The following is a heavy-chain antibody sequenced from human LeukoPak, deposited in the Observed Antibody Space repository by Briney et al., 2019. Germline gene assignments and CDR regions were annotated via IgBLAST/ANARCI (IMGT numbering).Heavy chain of an antibody. V-gene: IGHV3-30*18. CDR1: GLIFSKYW. J-gene: IGHJ4*02. Sequence: GGSLRLSCAASGLIFSKYWMTWVRQAPGKGLEWVAVISYDGSNKYYADSVKGRFTISRDNSKNTLYLQMNSLRAEDTAVYYCAKDWLRGRFLEWLSTHFDYWGQGTLVTVSS. CDR3: AKDWLRGRFLEWLSTHFDY. CDR2: ISYDGSNK. D-gene: IGHD3-3*01.